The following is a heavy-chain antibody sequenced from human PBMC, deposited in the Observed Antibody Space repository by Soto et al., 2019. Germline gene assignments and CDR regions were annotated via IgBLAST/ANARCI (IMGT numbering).Heavy chain of an antibody. CDR1: GYSFTTYW. Sequence: GESLKISCQGSGYSFTTYWIGWVRQMPGKGPEWMGIIYPGDSDTRYSPSFQGQVTISADKSISTAYLQWRSLKASDTAIYYCATGGYCSTTTCYNFFDYWGQGTLVTVSS. J-gene: IGHJ4*02. CDR3: ATGGYCSTTTCYNFFDY. CDR2: IYPGDSDT. V-gene: IGHV5-51*01. D-gene: IGHD2-2*02.